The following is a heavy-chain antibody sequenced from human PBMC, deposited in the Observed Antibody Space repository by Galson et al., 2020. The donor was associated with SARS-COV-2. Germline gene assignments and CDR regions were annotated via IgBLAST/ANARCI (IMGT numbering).Heavy chain of an antibody. CDR3: AHRHMAAPDPGYLDY. CDR2: IYWDDDK. D-gene: IGHD6-13*01. Sequence: KMSGPTLVKPTQTLTLTCTFSGFSLSTSGVGVGWIRQPPGKALEWLALIYWDDDKRYSPSLKSRLTITKDTSKNQVVLTMTNMDPVDTATYYCAHRHMAAPDPGYLDYWGQGTLVTVSS. CDR1: GFSLSTSGVG. J-gene: IGHJ4*02. V-gene: IGHV2-5*02.